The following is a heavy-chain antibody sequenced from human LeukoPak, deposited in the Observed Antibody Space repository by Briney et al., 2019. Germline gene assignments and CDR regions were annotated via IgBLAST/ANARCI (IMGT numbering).Heavy chain of an antibody. CDR1: GFTLSSYE. V-gene: IGHV3-48*03. CDR3: ARGVIREPGPFDY. J-gene: IGHJ4*02. Sequence: GGSLRLSCEASGFTLSSYEMNWVRQAPAKGLEWVSYISSSGSTTYYADSVKGRFTISRDNGKNALYLQMNSLRAEDTAVYYCARGVIREPGPFDYWGQGTLVTVSS. CDR2: ISSSGSTT. D-gene: IGHD1-14*01.